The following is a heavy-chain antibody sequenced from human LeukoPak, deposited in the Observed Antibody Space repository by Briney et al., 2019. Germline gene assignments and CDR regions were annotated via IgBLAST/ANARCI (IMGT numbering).Heavy chain of an antibody. CDR1: GFTFSSYG. J-gene: IGHJ6*02. CDR3: AKDLMNCGGDCPERYYYYYGMDV. CDR2: ISYDGSNK. D-gene: IGHD2-21*02. V-gene: IGHV3-30*18. Sequence: GGSLRLSCAASGFTFSSYGMHWVRQAPGKGLEWVAVISYDGSNKYYADSVKGRFTISRDNSKNTLYLQMNSLRAEDTAVYYCAKDLMNCGGDCPERYYYYYGMDVWGQGTTVTVSS.